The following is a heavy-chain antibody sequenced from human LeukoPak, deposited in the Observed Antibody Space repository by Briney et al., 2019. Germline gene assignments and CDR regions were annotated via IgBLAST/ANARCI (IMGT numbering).Heavy chain of an antibody. V-gene: IGHV1-58*02. J-gene: IGHJ4*02. CDR1: GFTFTSSA. D-gene: IGHD3-10*01. CDR3: AALWDTRAGYFDY. Sequence: SVKVSCKAPGFTFTSSAMQWVRQARGQRLEWIGWIVVGSGNTNYAQKFQERVTITRYMSTSTAYMELSSLRSEDTAVYYFAALWDTRAGYFDYWGRGTLVTVSS. CDR2: IVVGSGNT.